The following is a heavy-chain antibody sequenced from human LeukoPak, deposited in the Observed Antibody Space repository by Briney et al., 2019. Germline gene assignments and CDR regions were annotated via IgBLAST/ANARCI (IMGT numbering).Heavy chain of an antibody. J-gene: IGHJ6*02. CDR2: IYYSGST. CDR3: ARHGGAGSGYDFPYYYYGMDV. CDR1: GGSISSYY. Sequence: YPSETLSLTCTVSGGSISSYYWSWIRQPPGEGLEWIGYIYYSGSTNYNPSLKSRVTISVDTSKNQFSLKLSSVTAADTAVYYCARHGGAGSGYDFPYYYYGMDVWGQGTTVTVSS. D-gene: IGHD5-12*01. V-gene: IGHV4-59*08.